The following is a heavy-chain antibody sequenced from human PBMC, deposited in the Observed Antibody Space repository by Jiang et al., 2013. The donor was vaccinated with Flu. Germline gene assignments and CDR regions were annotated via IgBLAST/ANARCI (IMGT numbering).Heavy chain of an antibody. V-gene: IGHV4-39*07. J-gene: IGHJ4*01. Sequence: KSRVTISVDTSKNQFSLKLSSVTAADTAVYYCARRRSSGYFDYWGQGTLVTISS. CDR3: ARRRSSGYFDY. D-gene: IGHD3-10*01.